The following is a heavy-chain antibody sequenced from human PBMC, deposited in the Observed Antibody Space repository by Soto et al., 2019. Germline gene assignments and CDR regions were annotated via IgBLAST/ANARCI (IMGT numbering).Heavy chain of an antibody. CDR3: ARIPTVYCDRRGFYGWFDP. Sequence: GRSLRLSCVASGCSFSDYSMTWVRQGPGRGLEWVAVISADGRSTYFAGSGKGRFTISRANFNSTLNLQMHSLRADDPAVYPPARIPTVYCDRRGFYGWFDPWGQGTRVTVSS. J-gene: IGHJ5*02. CDR2: ISADGRST. CDR1: GCSFSDYS. D-gene: IGHD3-22*01. V-gene: IGHV3-23*01.